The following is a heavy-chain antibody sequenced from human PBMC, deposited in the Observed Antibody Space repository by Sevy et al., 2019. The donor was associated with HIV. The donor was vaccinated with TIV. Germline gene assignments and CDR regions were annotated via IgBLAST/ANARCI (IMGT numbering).Heavy chain of an antibody. CDR2: TRNKADGYTT. D-gene: IGHD6-13*01. CDR3: STHAGIAAAGRVFDY. Sequence: GGSLRLSCVASGFTFSDHYMEWVRQAPGKGLEWVGRTRNKADGYTTECAASVKGRFTISRDDSENSLYLQMNSLKTEDTAVYYCSTHAGIAAAGRVFDYWGQGALVTVSS. CDR1: GFTFSDHY. V-gene: IGHV3-72*01. J-gene: IGHJ4*02.